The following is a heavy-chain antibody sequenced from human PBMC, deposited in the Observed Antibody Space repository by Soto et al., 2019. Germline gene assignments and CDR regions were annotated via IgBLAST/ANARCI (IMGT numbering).Heavy chain of an antibody. CDR1: GFSLTTSGVG. V-gene: IGHV2-5*01. J-gene: IGHJ3*02. CDR2: IYWSGDE. CDR3: ARGLATLPVFAFDI. Sequence: SGPTLVNPTQTLTLTCSFSGFSLTTSGVGVGWIRQSPGKALEWLAPIYWSGDEHYRPSLKSRLSIFKDTSKNHVVLTMTDMDPADTGTYYCARGLATLPVFAFDIWGRGTMVTVS. D-gene: IGHD6-6*01.